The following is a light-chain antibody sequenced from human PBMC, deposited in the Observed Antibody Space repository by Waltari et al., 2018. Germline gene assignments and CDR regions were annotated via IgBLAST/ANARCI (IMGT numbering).Light chain of an antibody. Sequence: QSALSQPASVSGSPGQSLTITFTGASTDLASYNLVAWYQHHPHRAPKLIIYEATKRPSGISHRFSGAMSGATASLRISGLQADDEADYYFCSYTGSSTSYGCGGGTKVTVL. CDR3: CSYTGSSTSYG. CDR1: STDLASYNL. V-gene: IGLV2-23*01. J-gene: IGLJ1*01. CDR2: EAT.